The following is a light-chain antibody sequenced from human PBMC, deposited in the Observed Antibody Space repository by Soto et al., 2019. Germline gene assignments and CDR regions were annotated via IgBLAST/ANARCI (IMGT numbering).Light chain of an antibody. J-gene: IGKJ2*01. V-gene: IGKV1-5*01. CDR3: QQYNSYSPYT. Sequence: DMQMTQSPSTLSASVGDRVTITGRASQSISSWLAWYQQKPGNAPKLLIYDASSLESGVPSRFSGSGSGTEFTLTISSLQPDDFATYYCQQYNSYSPYTFGQGTKLEIK. CDR1: QSISSW. CDR2: DAS.